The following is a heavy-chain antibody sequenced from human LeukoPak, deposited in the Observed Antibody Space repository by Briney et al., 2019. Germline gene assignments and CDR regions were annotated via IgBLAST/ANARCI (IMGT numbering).Heavy chain of an antibody. CDR3: ARSYIQTPRGAFDI. J-gene: IGHJ3*02. V-gene: IGHV1-24*01. CDR1: GYTLTELS. Sequence: ASVKVSCKVSGYTLTELSMHWVRQAPGKGLEWMGGFDPEDGETIYAQKFQGRVTITADESTSTAYMELSSLRSEDTAVYYCARSYIQTPRGAFDIWGQGTMVTVSS. CDR2: FDPEDGET.